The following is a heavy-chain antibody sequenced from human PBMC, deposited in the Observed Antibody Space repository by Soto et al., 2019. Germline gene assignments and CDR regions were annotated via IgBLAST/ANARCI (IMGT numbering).Heavy chain of an antibody. CDR1: GYTFTNYY. Sequence: GASVKVSCKASGYTFTNYYMHWVRQAPGQGLEWMGVIHYSGATPTYAQKLQGRVTMTTDTSTSTAYMELRSLRSDDTAVYYCARDMVRGSFDAFDIWGQGTMVTVSS. D-gene: IGHD3-10*01. V-gene: IGHV1-46*01. CDR3: ARDMVRGSFDAFDI. J-gene: IGHJ3*02. CDR2: IHYSGATP.